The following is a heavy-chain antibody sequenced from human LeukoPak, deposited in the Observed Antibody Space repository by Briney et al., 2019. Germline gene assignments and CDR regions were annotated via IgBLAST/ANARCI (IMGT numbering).Heavy chain of an antibody. CDR2: ISSSGSSI. V-gene: IGHV3-48*03. J-gene: IGHJ4*02. CDR1: GFTFSSYE. D-gene: IGHD3-9*01. CDR3: ARPEGEPYFDWLYYFDY. Sequence: PGGSLRLSCAASGFTFSSYEMNWVRQAPGKGLEWVSYISSSGSSIYYADSVKGRFTISGDNAKNSLYLQMNSLRAEDTAVYYCARPEGEPYFDWLYYFDYWGQGTLVTVSS.